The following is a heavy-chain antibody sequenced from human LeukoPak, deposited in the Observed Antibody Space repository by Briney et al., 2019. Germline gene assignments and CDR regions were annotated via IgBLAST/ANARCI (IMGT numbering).Heavy chain of an antibody. Sequence: ASVKVSCKASGYTVTSYAMNWVRQAPGQGLEWMGWINTKTGNPTYAQGFTGRFVFSLDTSVSTAYLQISSLKAEDTAVYYCARVIGRSSGHMFAGGGQGPLVPVSS. J-gene: IGHJ4*02. D-gene: IGHD1-26*01. CDR1: GYTVTSYA. CDR2: INTKTGNP. V-gene: IGHV7-4-1*02. CDR3: ARVIGRSSGHMFAG.